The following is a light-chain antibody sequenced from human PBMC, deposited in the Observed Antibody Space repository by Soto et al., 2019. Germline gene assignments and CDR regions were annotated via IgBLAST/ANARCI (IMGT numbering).Light chain of an antibody. J-gene: IGLJ3*02. V-gene: IGLV2-23*01. CDR2: EGS. Sequence: QSALTQPASVSGSPEQSITISCTGTSSDVGSYNLVSWYQQHPGKAPKLMIYEGSKRPSGVSNRFSGSKSGNTASLTISGLQAEDEADYYCCSYAGSSLVFGGGTKVTVL. CDR1: SSDVGSYNL. CDR3: CSYAGSSLV.